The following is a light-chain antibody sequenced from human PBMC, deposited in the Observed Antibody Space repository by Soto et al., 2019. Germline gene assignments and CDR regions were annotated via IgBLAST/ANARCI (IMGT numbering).Light chain of an antibody. CDR3: ASFRSGTILV. J-gene: IGLJ1*01. CDR1: RSDIGDSNF. Sequence: SVLPQPASVSGSPGQSVTISCTGPRSDIGDSNFISWYQHSPGKAPRLLIYEVNNRPSGVSKRFSGSKAGNTASLTISGLLDDDEADYFCASFRSGTILVFGSGTKVTVL. V-gene: IGLV2-14*01. CDR2: EVN.